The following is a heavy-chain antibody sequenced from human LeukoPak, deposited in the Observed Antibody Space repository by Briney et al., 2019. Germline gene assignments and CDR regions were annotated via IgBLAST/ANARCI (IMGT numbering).Heavy chain of an antibody. D-gene: IGHD6-19*01. V-gene: IGHV3-23*01. CDR3: TREGSSGWFPH. Sequence: GGSLRLSCAASGFTFSSYAMSWVRQAPGKGLEWVSAISGSGGSTYYADSVKGRFTISRDNSENTLYLQMNSLRPEDTAIYFCTREGSSGWFPHWGQGTLVTVPS. CDR2: ISGSGGST. J-gene: IGHJ4*02. CDR1: GFTFSSYA.